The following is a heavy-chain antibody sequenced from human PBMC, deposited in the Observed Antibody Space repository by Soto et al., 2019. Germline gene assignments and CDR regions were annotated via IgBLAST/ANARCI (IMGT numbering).Heavy chain of an antibody. Sequence: ASVKVSGKVSGYTLTELSMHWVRQAPGKGLEWMGGFDPEDGETIYEQKFQGRVTMTEDTSTDTAYMELSSLRSEDTAVYYCATVVYCSGGSCSDYYYYGMDVWGQGTTVTVSS. V-gene: IGHV1-24*01. CDR3: ATVVYCSGGSCSDYYYYGMDV. J-gene: IGHJ6*02. D-gene: IGHD2-15*01. CDR2: FDPEDGET. CDR1: GYTLTELS.